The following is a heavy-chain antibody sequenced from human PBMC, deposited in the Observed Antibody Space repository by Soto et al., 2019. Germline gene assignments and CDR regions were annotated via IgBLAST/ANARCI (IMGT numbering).Heavy chain of an antibody. J-gene: IGHJ5*02. CDR2: IYYSGST. Sequence: PSETLSLTCTVSCGSISSGDYYWSWIRQPPGKGLEWIGYIYYSGSTYYNPSLKSRVTISVDTSKNQFSLKLSSVTAADTAVYYCARVKRGNYCSSTSCYANWGSSWFDPWGQGTLVTVSS. CDR1: CGSISSGDYY. CDR3: ARVKRGNYCSSTSCYANWGSSWFDP. V-gene: IGHV4-30-4*01. D-gene: IGHD2-2*01.